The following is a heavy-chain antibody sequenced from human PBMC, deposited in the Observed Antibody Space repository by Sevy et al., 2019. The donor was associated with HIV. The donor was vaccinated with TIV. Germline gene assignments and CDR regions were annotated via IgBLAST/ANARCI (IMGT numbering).Heavy chain of an antibody. J-gene: IGHJ6*02. Sequence: SETLSLTCTVSGGSISSFYWSWIRQSPGKGLEWIGHNYYSGRTNYNPSLKSRVTISVDTSKSQFSLKLRSVTAADTAVYYCARHLVGINTYHYGMDVWGQGTQVTVSS. CDR2: NYYSGRT. D-gene: IGHD1-26*01. CDR1: GGSISSFY. CDR3: ARHLVGINTYHYGMDV. V-gene: IGHV4-59*08.